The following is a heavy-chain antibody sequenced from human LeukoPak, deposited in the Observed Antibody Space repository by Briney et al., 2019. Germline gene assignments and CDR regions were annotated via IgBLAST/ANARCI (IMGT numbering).Heavy chain of an antibody. D-gene: IGHD6-13*01. V-gene: IGHV3-21*01. Sequence: GGSLRLSCAASGFTFSSYSMNWVRQAPGKGLEWASSISSSSSYIYYADSVKGRFTISRDNAKNSLYLQMNSLRAEDTAVYYCARDPRRDIAAAEGYWGQGTLVTVSS. CDR1: GFTFSSYS. CDR2: ISSSSSYI. CDR3: ARDPRRDIAAAEGY. J-gene: IGHJ4*02.